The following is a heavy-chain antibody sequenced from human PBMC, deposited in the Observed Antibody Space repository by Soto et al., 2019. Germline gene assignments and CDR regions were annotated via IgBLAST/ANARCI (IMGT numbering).Heavy chain of an antibody. J-gene: IGHJ4*02. Sequence: EVQLLESGGGLVLPGGSLRLSCAASGFIFSDYSMSWVRQAPGKGLEWVSGISRRGGSTYYADSVKGRFTISRDSSRNTLFLQMNSLRAEDTALYFCARSSGDTWEQYYFDYWGQGTLVPVSS. D-gene: IGHD1-1*01. CDR2: ISRRGGST. CDR3: ARSSGDTWEQYYFDY. CDR1: GFIFSDYS. V-gene: IGHV3-23*01.